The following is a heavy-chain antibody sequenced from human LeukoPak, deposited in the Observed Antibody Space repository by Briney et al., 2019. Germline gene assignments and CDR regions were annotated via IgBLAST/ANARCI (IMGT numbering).Heavy chain of an antibody. CDR3: AREGAVAGYVDY. V-gene: IGHV4-59*01. CDR1: GGSISSYY. J-gene: IGHJ4*02. D-gene: IGHD6-19*01. CDR2: IYYSGST. Sequence: SETLSLTCTVSGGSISSYYWSWIRQPPGKGLERIGYIYYSGSTNYNPSLKSRVTISVDTSKNQFSLKLSSVTAADTAVYYCAREGAVAGYVDYWGQGTLVTVSS.